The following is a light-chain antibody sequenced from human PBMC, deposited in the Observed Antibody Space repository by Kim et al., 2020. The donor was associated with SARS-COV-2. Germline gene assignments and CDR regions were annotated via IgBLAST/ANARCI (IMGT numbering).Light chain of an antibody. J-gene: IGKJ2*01. Sequence: SASVGDRVTITCRASLSVGTFLNWYQQKPGNAPSLLIYATSTLQSAVSSRFSGGGSGTDFTLTINNLLPEDFATYYCQQTYRAPYSFGQGTKLEI. V-gene: IGKV1-39*01. CDR2: ATS. CDR3: QQTYRAPYS. CDR1: LSVGTF.